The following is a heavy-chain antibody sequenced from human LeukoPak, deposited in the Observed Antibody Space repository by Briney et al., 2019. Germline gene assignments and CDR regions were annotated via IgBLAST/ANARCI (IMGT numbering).Heavy chain of an antibody. D-gene: IGHD3-16*01. J-gene: IGHJ4*02. Sequence: ASVKVSCKASGNTFTDYYIHWVRQAPGQGLEWMGWINPNSGVTKYAQKFQDRVTMTRDTSISMVYMELSSLRSDDTAVYYCARATSFDYWGQGTLVTVSS. CDR1: GNTFTDYY. CDR3: ARATSFDY. V-gene: IGHV1-2*02. CDR2: INPNSGVT.